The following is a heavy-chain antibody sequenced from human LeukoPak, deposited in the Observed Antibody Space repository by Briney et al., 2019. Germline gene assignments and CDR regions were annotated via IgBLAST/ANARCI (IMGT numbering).Heavy chain of an antibody. J-gene: IGHJ4*02. CDR3: AKRECSDNNRYFVN. Sequence: GGSLRLSCAASGFTLSSYGMSWVRQAPAKGLEWVSTLSASGDSTYYVDSVKGRFTISRDNSKNTLYLQMDSLRAEDTAVYYCAKRECSDNNRYFVNWGQGTLVTVSS. CDR1: GFTLSSYG. D-gene: IGHD1-14*01. CDR2: LSASGDST. V-gene: IGHV3-23*01.